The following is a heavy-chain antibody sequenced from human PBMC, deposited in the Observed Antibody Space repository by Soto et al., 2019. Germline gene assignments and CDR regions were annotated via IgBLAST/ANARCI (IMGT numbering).Heavy chain of an antibody. Sequence: SVKVSCKASGGTFSSYAISWVRQAPGQGLEWMGGIIPIFGAANYAQKFQGRVTITADESTSTAYMELSSLRSEDTAVYYCARYYYYGSGSYPPDNWFDPWGQGTLVTVSS. CDR1: GGTFSSYA. CDR2: IIPIFGAA. J-gene: IGHJ5*02. V-gene: IGHV1-69*13. D-gene: IGHD3-10*01. CDR3: ARYYYYGSGSYPPDNWFDP.